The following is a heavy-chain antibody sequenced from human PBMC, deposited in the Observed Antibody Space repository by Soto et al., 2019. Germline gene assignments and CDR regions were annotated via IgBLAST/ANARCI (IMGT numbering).Heavy chain of an antibody. D-gene: IGHD2-15*01. CDR3: ARDINIVVDHRYYYGMDG. CDR2: INHSGST. J-gene: IGHJ6*02. Sequence: PSQTLSLTCAVYGGSFSGYYWSWIRQPPGKGLEWIGEINHSGSTNYNPSLKSRVTISVDTSKNQFSLELSSVTAADTAVYYCARDINIVVDHRYYYGMDGWGQGTTVAVS. V-gene: IGHV4-34*01. CDR1: GGSFSGYY.